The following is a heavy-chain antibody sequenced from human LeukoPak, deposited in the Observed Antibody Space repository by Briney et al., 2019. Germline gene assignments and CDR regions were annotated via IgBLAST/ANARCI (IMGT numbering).Heavy chain of an antibody. Sequence: SETLSLTCAVSGYSISSGYYWGWIRQPPGKGLEWIGSIYYSGSTYYNPSLKSRVTISVDTSKNQFSLKLSSVTAADTAVYYCARLSAAAATDYWGQGTLVTVSS. CDR3: ARLSAAAATDY. CDR2: IYYSGST. V-gene: IGHV4-38-2*01. J-gene: IGHJ4*02. D-gene: IGHD6-13*01. CDR1: GYSISSGYY.